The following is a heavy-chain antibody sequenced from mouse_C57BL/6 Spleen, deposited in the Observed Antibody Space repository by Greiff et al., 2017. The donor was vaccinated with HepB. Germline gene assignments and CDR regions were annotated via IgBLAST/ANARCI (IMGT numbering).Heavy chain of an antibody. J-gene: IGHJ2*01. CDR1: GYSFTGYY. D-gene: IGHD1-1*01. Sequence: EVQRVESGPELVKPGASVKISCKASGYSFTGYYMNWVKQSPEKSLEWIGEINPSTGGTTYNQKFKAKATLTVDKSSSTAYMQLKSLTSEDSAVYYCARSGTTVVFDYWGQGTTLTVSS. CDR3: ARSGTTVVFDY. CDR2: INPSTGGT. V-gene: IGHV1-42*01.